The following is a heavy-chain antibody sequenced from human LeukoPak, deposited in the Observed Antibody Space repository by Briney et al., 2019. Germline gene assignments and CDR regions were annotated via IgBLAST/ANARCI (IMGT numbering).Heavy chain of an antibody. J-gene: IGHJ4*02. D-gene: IGHD1-26*01. CDR3: AKAPSYSGSYYADS. CDR2: IYYSGST. V-gene: IGHV4-59*01. Sequence: PSETLSLTCTVSGGSISSYYWSWIRQPPGKGLEWIGYIYYSGSTNYNPSLKSRVTISVDTSKNQFSLNLNSVTAADTAVYYCAKAPSYSGSYYADSWGQGTLVTVSS. CDR1: GGSISSYY.